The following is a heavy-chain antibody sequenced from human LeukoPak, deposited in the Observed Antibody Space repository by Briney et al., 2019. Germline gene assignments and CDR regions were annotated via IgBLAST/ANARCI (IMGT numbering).Heavy chain of an antibody. D-gene: IGHD3-9*01. J-gene: IGHJ4*02. CDR2: IYTIGNT. CDR1: GASVGDYY. V-gene: IGHV4-4*07. Sequence: AETLSLTGTVPGASVGDYYWSWIPQSAGKGLNWLGRIYTIGNTTYNAPLHSRITISLDGSKNQFPLSIVAITAAHTATYISAVDNRDVWGQGTLVTVSS. CDR3: AVDNRDV.